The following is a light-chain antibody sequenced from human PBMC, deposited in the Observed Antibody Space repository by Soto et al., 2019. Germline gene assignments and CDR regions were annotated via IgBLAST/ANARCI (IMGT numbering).Light chain of an antibody. Sequence: QSVLTQPPSVSGSPGQSVAISCTGTSSDVGNYNRVSWYQQPPGTAPKLMIYDVTNRPSGVPDRFSGSKSGNTASLTISGLQADDEADYYCSSYTSSSTYVFGTGTEVTVL. CDR2: DVT. J-gene: IGLJ1*01. V-gene: IGLV2-18*02. CDR3: SSYTSSSTYV. CDR1: SSDVGNYNR.